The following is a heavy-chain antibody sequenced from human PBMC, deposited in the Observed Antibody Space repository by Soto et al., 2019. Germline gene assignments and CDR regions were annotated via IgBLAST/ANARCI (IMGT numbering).Heavy chain of an antibody. J-gene: IGHJ6*02. CDR2: IIPIFGTA. D-gene: IGHD3-3*01. CDR3: ARGDFWSGYYTIGDRSGMDV. CDR1: GVTFSSYA. V-gene: IGHV1-69*13. Sequence: SVKVSCKASGVTFSSYAISWVRQAPGQGLEWMGGIIPIFGTANYAQKFQGRVTITADESTSTAHMELSSLRSEDTAVYYCARGDFWSGYYTIGDRSGMDVWGQGTTVTVSS.